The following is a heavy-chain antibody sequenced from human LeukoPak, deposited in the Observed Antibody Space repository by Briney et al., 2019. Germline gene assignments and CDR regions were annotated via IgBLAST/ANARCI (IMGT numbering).Heavy chain of an antibody. CDR3: TVQVATNY. CDR1: RFTLSKAW. J-gene: IGHJ4*02. D-gene: IGHD5-12*01. CDR2: IKSKTDGGTT. Sequence: GGSLRLSCVASRFTLSKAWMSWVRQAPGKGQEWVGRIKSKTDGGTTDYAEPQNDRLTISRNDSTNTLYLQMNSLKTEDTAVYYCTVQVATNYWGQGTLVTVSS. V-gene: IGHV3-15*01.